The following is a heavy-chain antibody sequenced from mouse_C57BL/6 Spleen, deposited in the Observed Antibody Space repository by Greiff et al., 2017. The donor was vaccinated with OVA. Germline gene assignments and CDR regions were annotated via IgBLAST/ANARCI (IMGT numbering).Heavy chain of an antibody. CDR1: GYTFTSYW. J-gene: IGHJ4*01. Sequence: QVQLQQPGAELVKPGASVKMSCKASGYTFTSYWITWVKQRPGQGLEWIGDIYPGSGSTNYNEKFKSKATLTVDTSSSTAYMQLSSLTSEDSSVYYCARDGGNYYAMDYWGQGTSVTVSS. CDR2: IYPGSGST. V-gene: IGHV1-55*01. CDR3: ARDGGNYYAMDY. D-gene: IGHD2-1*01.